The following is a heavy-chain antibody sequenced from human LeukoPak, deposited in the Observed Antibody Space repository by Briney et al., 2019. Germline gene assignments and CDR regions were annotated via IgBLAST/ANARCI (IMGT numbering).Heavy chain of an antibody. CDR3: ARVLLLPWLRGYYFDY. D-gene: IGHD5-12*01. J-gene: IGHJ4*02. V-gene: IGHV4-39*07. CDR2: IYYSGST. CDR1: GGSISSSSYY. Sequence: SETLSLTCTVSGGSISSSSYYWGWIRQPPGKGLEWIGSIYYSGSTYYNPSLKSRVTISVDTSKNQFSLKLSSVTAADTAVYYCARVLLLPWLRGYYFDYWGQGTLVTVSS.